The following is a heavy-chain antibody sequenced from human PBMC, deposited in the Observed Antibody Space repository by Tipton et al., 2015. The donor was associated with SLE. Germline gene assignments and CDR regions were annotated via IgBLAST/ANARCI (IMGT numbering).Heavy chain of an antibody. Sequence: VQLVQSGAEVKKPGASVKVSCKASGYTFTGYYMHWVRQAPGQGLEWMGWINPNSGGTNYTQNFLGRVTMTRDTSISTAYMELRRLRSDDTAVYFCARFAYCGGNCYYYFDYWGQGTLVTVSS. V-gene: IGHV1-2*02. CDR3: ARFAYCGGNCYYYFDY. CDR1: GYTFTGYY. CDR2: INPNSGGT. J-gene: IGHJ4*02. D-gene: IGHD2-21*01.